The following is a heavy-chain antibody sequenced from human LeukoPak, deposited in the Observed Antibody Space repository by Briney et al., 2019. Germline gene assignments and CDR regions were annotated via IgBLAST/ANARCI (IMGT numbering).Heavy chain of an antibody. CDR2: ISGSGGST. CDR3: TTTSDYGDHKR. J-gene: IGHJ4*02. Sequence: GGSLRLSCAASGFTFSSYAMSWVRQAPGKGLEWVSAISGSGGSTYYADSVKGRFTISRDNSKNTLYLQMNSLKTEDTAVYYCTTTSDYGDHKRWGQGTLVTVSS. CDR1: GFTFSSYA. D-gene: IGHD4-17*01. V-gene: IGHV3-23*01.